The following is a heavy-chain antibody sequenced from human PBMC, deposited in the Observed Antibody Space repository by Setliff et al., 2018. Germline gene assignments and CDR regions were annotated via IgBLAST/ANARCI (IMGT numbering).Heavy chain of an antibody. Sequence: GGSLRLSCAASGFTFSSHGMHWVRQAPGKGLEWVSFIRHDGNNKYYKDSVRGRFTISRDNSKNTVYLQMNSLRPEDTAVYFCAKELIEVLMTGLEFWGQGAMVTVSS. J-gene: IGHJ4*02. CDR1: GFTFSSHG. V-gene: IGHV3-30*02. D-gene: IGHD3-22*01. CDR2: IRHDGNNK. CDR3: AKELIEVLMTGLEF.